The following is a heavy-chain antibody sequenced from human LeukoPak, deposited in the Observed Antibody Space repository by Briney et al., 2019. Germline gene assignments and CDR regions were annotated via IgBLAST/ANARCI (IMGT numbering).Heavy chain of an antibody. J-gene: IGHJ4*02. V-gene: IGHV3-48*02. CDR1: GFTFSSYN. D-gene: IGHD3-10*01. CDR2: ISTSSNTI. Sequence: GGSLRLSCAASGFTFSSYNMNWVRQAPGKGLEWISFISTSSNTIYYADSVKGRFTISRDNAKNSLYLQMNSLRDEDTAVYYCVRKMSGSGNYCFDYWGQGTLVTVSS. CDR3: VRKMSGSGNYCFDY.